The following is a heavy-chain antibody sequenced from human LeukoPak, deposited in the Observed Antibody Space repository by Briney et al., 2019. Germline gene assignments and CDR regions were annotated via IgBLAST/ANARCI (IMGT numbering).Heavy chain of an antibody. J-gene: IGHJ4*02. CDR2: ISGSGGST. D-gene: IGHD2-15*01. CDR1: GFTFSSYA. V-gene: IGHV3-23*01. CDR3: ARGCSGGSCFGDFDY. Sequence: GGSLRLSCAASGFTFSSYAMSWVRQAPGKGLEWVSTISGSGGSTYYADSVKGRFTISRDNSKNTLSLQMNSLRDEDTAVYYCARGCSGGSCFGDFDYWGQGTLGTVSS.